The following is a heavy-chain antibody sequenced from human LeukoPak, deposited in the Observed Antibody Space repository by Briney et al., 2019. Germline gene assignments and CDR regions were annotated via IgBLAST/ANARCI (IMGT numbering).Heavy chain of an antibody. V-gene: IGHV3-20*04. CDR1: GFTFDDYG. D-gene: IGHD3-10*01. CDR3: ARGTSGSYHPRYLDY. CDR2: INWNGGST. J-gene: IGHJ4*02. Sequence: GGSLRLSCAASGFTFDDYGMSWVRQAPGKGLEWVSGINWNGGSTGYADSVKGRFTISRDNAKNSLYLQMNSLRAEDTALYYCARGTSGSYHPRYLDYWGQGTLVTVSS.